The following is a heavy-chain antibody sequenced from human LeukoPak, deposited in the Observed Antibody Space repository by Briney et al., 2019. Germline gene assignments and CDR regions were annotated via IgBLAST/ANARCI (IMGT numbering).Heavy chain of an antibody. J-gene: IGHJ4*02. D-gene: IGHD3-22*01. CDR1: GFTFSSYG. V-gene: IGHV3-33*01. CDR3: ARGDYYDSTPFDY. Sequence: GGSLRLSCAASGFTFSSYGMHWVRQAPGKGLEWVAVIWYDGSNKYYADSVKGQFTISRANSKNTLYLQMNSLRAEDTAVYYCARGDYYDSTPFDYWGPGTLVTVSS. CDR2: IWYDGSNK.